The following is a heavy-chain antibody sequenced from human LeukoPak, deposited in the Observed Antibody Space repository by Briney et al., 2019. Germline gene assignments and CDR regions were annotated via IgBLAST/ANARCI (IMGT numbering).Heavy chain of an antibody. CDR3: ARGYDSSGYYWTAYYYYGMDV. V-gene: IGHV3-33*01. CDR1: GFTFSSYG. D-gene: IGHD3-22*01. Sequence: PGGSLRLSCAASGFTFSSYGMHWVRQAPGKGLEWVAVIWYDGSNKYYADSVKGRFTISRDNSKNTLYLQMNSLRAEDTAVYYCARGYDSSGYYWTAYYYYGMDVWGQGTTVTVSS. J-gene: IGHJ6*02. CDR2: IWYDGSNK.